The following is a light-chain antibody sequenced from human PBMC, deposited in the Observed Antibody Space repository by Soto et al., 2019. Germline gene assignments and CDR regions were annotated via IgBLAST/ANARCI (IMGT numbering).Light chain of an antibody. CDR1: SRDVGGYNY. J-gene: IGLJ2*01. V-gene: IGLV2-11*01. CDR3: SSYAGSYVI. CDR2: DVT. Sequence: QSALTQPRSVPGSPGQSVTISCTGTSRDVGGYNYVSWYQQHPGKVPKLMIYDVTKRPSGVPDRFSGSKSGNTASLTISGLQAEDEADYYCSSYAGSYVIFGGGTKLTVL.